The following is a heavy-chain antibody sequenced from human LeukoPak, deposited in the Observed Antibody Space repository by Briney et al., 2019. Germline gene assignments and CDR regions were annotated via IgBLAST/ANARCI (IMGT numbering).Heavy chain of an antibody. CDR2: ISGSAVIT. D-gene: IGHD1-26*01. Sequence: GGSLRLSCAASGLTFNTYGMTWVRQAPGKGLEWVSAISGSAVITFYADSVKGRFTIFRDNSKNTLYLQMNSLRAEDTAVYYCARDPENVSGSHSHFDLWGRGTLVTVSS. CDR1: GLTFNTYG. V-gene: IGHV3-23*01. CDR3: ARDPENVSGSHSHFDL. J-gene: IGHJ2*01.